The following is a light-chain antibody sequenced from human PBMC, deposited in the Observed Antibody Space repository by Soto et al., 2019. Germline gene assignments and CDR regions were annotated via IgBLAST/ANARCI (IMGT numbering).Light chain of an antibody. V-gene: IGKV3-15*01. CDR1: QNVATN. Sequence: IVMTQSPVTLSMSPGDRATLSCRASQNVATNVAWYQQKPGQAPRLLIYGACIRATGVPARFSGSGSGTEFTLTIDSLQSEDFAVFYCHQATSGLRTFGRGTRVEV. CDR2: GAC. CDR3: HQATSGLRT. J-gene: IGKJ1*01.